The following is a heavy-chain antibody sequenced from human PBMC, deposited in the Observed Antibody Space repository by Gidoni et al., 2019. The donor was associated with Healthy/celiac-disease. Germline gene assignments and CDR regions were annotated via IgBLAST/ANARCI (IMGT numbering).Heavy chain of an antibody. D-gene: IGHD5-18*01. CDR3: ARVDSYGRDY. CDR1: GGSISSGSYY. Sequence: QVQLQESGPGLVKPSQTLSLTCTVSGGSISSGSYYWRWIRQPAGKGLEWIGRIYTSGSTNYNPTLKSRVTISVDTSKNQFSLKLSSVTAADTAVYYCARVDSYGRDYWGQGTLVTVSS. CDR2: IYTSGST. V-gene: IGHV4-61*02. J-gene: IGHJ4*02.